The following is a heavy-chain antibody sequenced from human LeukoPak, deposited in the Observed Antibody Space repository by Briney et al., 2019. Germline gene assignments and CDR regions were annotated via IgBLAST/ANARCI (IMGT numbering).Heavy chain of an antibody. CDR3: TAVAAYYFDY. V-gene: IGHV4-39*07. CDR2: IYYSGSA. D-gene: IGHD6-19*01. Sequence: SETLSLTCTVSGGSISSSTYYWGWIRQPPGKGLEWIGTIYYSGSAYYNPSLKSRVTISVDTSKNQFSLKLSSVTAADTAVYYCTAVAAYYFDYWGQGTLVTVSS. CDR1: GGSISSSTYY. J-gene: IGHJ4*02.